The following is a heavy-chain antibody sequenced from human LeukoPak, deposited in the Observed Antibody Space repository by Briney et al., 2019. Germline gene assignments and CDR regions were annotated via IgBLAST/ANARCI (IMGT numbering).Heavy chain of an antibody. V-gene: IGHV4-59*01. CDR3: ARDLRYCGGDCYWYFDL. D-gene: IGHD2-21*02. J-gene: IGHJ2*01. CDR2: IYYSGST. CDR1: GGSISSYY. Sequence: SETLSLTCTVSGGSISSYYWSWIRQPPGKGLEWIGYIYYSGSTNYNPSLKSRVTISVDTSKNQFSLKLSSVTAADTAVYYCARDLRYCGGDCYWYFDLWGRGTLVTVSS.